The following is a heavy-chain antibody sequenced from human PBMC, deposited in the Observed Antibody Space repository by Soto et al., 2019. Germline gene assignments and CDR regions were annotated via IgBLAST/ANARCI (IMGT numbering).Heavy chain of an antibody. CDR3: AKDLGSAWYQIDY. CDR1: GFTFSDFA. V-gene: IGHV3-23*01. J-gene: IGHJ4*02. CDR2: IGGTGVTT. D-gene: IGHD6-13*01. Sequence: GGSLRLSCAASGFTFSDFAMTWVRQAPGKGLEWVSSIGGTGVTTYYADSVKGRFTISRDNSKNTVSLQMSSLRAEDTAIFYCAKDLGSAWYQIDYWGQGIMVTVSS.